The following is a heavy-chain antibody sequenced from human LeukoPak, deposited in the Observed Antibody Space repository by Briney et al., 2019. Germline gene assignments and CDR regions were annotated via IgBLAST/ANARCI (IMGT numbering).Heavy chain of an antibody. CDR3: ARGLLWWNQNYYFDY. D-gene: IGHD2-21*01. J-gene: IGHJ4*02. CDR2: IYYSGST. Sequence: SETLSLTCAVYADSFSGYSWSWIRQPPGKGLEWIGYIYYSGSTNYNPSLKSRVTISVDTSKNQFSLKLSSVTAADTAVYYCARGLLWWNQNYYFDYWGQGTLVTVSS. CDR1: ADSFSGYS. V-gene: IGHV4-59*01.